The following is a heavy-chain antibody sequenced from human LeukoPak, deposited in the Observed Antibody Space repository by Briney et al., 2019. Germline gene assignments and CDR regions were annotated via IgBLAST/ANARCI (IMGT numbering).Heavy chain of an antibody. V-gene: IGHV3-53*01. D-gene: IGHD6-13*01. Sequence: GGSLRLSCAASGFTVSSNYMSWVRQAPGKGLEWVSVIYSGGSTYYADSVKGRFTISRDNSKNTLYLQMTSLRAEDTAVYYCARDRRMIAAATLYYMDVWGKATTVTVSS. J-gene: IGHJ6*03. CDR3: ARDRRMIAAATLYYMDV. CDR1: GFTVSSNY. CDR2: IYSGGST.